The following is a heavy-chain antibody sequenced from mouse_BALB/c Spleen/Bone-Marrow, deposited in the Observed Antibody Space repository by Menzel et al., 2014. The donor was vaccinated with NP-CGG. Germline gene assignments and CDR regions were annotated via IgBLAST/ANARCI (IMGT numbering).Heavy chain of an antibody. CDR2: INSNGGRT. CDR1: GFTFSSYG. D-gene: IGHD1-2*01. V-gene: IGHV5-6-3*01. CDR3: ARDSLLRSLYAMDY. J-gene: IGHJ4*01. Sequence: EVNPVESGGGLVQPGGSLKLSCAASGFTFSSYGMSWVRQTPDKRLELVATINSNGGRTYYPDSVKGRFTISRDNAKNTLYLQMSSLKSEDTAMYYCARDSLLRSLYAMDYWGQGTSVTVSS.